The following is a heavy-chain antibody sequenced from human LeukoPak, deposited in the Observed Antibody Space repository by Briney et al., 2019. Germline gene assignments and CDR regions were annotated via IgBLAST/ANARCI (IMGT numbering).Heavy chain of an antibody. Sequence: SETLSLTCTVSGGSISSSSYYWGWIRQPPGKGLEWIGGIYYSGSTYYNPSLKSRVTISVDTSKNQFSLKLSSVTAADTAVYYCARTEAVAAAFDIWGQGTMVTVSS. CDR1: GGSISSSSYY. CDR2: IYYSGST. V-gene: IGHV4-39*07. J-gene: IGHJ3*02. CDR3: ARTEAVAAAFDI. D-gene: IGHD6-19*01.